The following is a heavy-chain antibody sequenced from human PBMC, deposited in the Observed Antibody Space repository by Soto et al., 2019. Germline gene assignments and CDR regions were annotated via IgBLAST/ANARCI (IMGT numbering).Heavy chain of an antibody. J-gene: IGHJ6*02. CDR1: GGSISTYY. CDR3: ARDHRYCTSTSCPGGLDV. CDR2: IDYSGRS. Sequence: QVQLQESGPGLVKPSETLSLTCTVSGGSISTYYWSWIRRPPGKGLEWIGYIDYSGRSNYSPSLKSRVTISIDTSQKQFSLKLNSVTAADTAVYYCARDHRYCTSTSCPGGLDVWGQGTTVTVSS. V-gene: IGHV4-59*01. D-gene: IGHD2-2*01.